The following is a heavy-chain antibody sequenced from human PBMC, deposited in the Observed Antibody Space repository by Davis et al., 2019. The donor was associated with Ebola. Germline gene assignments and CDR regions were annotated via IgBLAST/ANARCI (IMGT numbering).Heavy chain of an antibody. CDR2: INHSGST. CDR3: ARSRRVVVATTYYYYYGMDV. Sequence: SETLSLTCAVSGGSISSSNWWSWVRQPPGKGLEWIGEINHSGSTNYNPSLKSRVTISVDTSKNQFSLKLSSVTAADTAVYYCARSRRVVVATTYYYYYGMDVWGQGTTVTVSS. CDR1: GGSISSSNW. J-gene: IGHJ6*02. V-gene: IGHV4-4*02. D-gene: IGHD2-15*01.